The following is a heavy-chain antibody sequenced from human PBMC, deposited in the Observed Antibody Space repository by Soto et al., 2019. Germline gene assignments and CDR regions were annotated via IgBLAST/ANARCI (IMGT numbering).Heavy chain of an antibody. CDR2: IIPIFGTA. D-gene: IGHD3-10*01. V-gene: IGHV1-69*13. CDR3: AGDLIGSGAPGY. J-gene: IGHJ4*02. CDR1: GGTFSSYA. Sequence: SVKVSCKASGGTFSSYAISWVRQAPGQGLEWMGGIIPIFGTANYAQKFQGRVTITADESTSTAYMELSSLRSEDTAVYYCAGDLIGSGAPGYWGQGTLVTVSS.